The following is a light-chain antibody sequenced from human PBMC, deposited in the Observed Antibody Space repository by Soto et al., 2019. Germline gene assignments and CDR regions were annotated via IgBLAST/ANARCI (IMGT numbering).Light chain of an antibody. J-gene: IGKJ3*01. CDR2: HTS. Sequence: EIVLTQSPGTLSLSPGERVTLSCRASQSVGSKYLAWYQQKPGQAPRLLIYHTSSRATDISDKFSGSGSGTDFTLTISRLEPEDVAVYYCQQYGRSPFTFGPGTKVEIK. CDR3: QQYGRSPFT. CDR1: QSVGSKY. V-gene: IGKV3-20*01.